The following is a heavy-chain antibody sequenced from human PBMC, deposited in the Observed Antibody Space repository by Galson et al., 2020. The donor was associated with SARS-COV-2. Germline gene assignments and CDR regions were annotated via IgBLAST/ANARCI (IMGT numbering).Heavy chain of an antibody. J-gene: IGHJ4*02. CDR1: GYTFTSYG. CDR2: ISADNGHT. V-gene: IGHV1-18*01. D-gene: IGHD6-13*01. CDR3: ARDLRPGSRDPGDY. Sequence: ASVKVSCKASGYTFTSYGINWVRQAPGQGLEWVGWISADNGHTYYAQNVQGRITMTTDTSTTTAYMELRSLRSDDTAVYHCARDLRPGSRDPGDYWGQGTLVTVSS.